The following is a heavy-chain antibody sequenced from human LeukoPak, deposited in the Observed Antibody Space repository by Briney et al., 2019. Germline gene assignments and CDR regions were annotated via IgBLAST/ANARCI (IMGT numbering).Heavy chain of an antibody. CDR3: ARGDSEPEWASGEWWFDP. D-gene: IGHD3-10*01. Sequence: SETLSLTCAVYGGSFSGYYWSWIRQPPGKGLEWIGEINHSGSTNYNPSLKSRVTISVGTSKNQFSLKLSSVTAADTAVYYCARGDSEPEWASGEWWFDPWGQGTLVTVSS. V-gene: IGHV4-34*01. CDR2: INHSGST. J-gene: IGHJ5*02. CDR1: GGSFSGYY.